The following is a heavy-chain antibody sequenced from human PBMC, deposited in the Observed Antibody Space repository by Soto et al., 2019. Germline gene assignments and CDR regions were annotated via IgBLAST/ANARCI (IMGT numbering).Heavy chain of an antibody. CDR3: ARDDLVVQRGTFDF. CDR1: GLDFSTYS. J-gene: IGHJ4*02. V-gene: IGHV3-21*01. Sequence: EVRLVESGGGLVKPGGSLRLSCEGTGLDFSTYSMNWVRQAPGKGLEWVSSISSTSSYIYYADSVKGRFTVSRDNAKNSLYLEKNSLRAEDTAIYFCARDDLVVQRGTFDFWGQGTPVTVSS. D-gene: IGHD2-15*01. CDR2: ISSTSSYI.